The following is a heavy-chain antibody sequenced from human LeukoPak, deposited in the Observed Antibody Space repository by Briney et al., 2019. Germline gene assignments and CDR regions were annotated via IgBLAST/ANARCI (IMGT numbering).Heavy chain of an antibody. CDR2: ISGSGGST. V-gene: IGHV3-23*01. CDR1: GFTFSSYA. Sequence: GGSLRLSCAASGFTFSSYAMSWVRQAPGKGLEWVSAISGSGGSTYYADSVKGRFTISRDNSKNTLYLQMNSLRVEDTAVYYCACYSSGWYRSGYDYWGQGTLVTVSS. CDR3: ACYSSGWYRSGYDY. D-gene: IGHD6-19*01. J-gene: IGHJ4*02.